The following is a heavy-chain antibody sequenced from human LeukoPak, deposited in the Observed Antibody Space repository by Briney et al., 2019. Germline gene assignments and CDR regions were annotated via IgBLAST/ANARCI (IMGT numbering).Heavy chain of an antibody. CDR2: IYYSGST. D-gene: IGHD6-19*01. CDR1: GGSISTYY. J-gene: IGHJ4*02. V-gene: IGHV4-59*01. CDR3: ARDGSGWAGFFDY. Sequence: SETLYLTCTVSGGSISTYYWSWIRQPPGKGLEWIGDIYYSGSTNYNPSLKSRVTISADTSKNQFSLQMTSVTAADTAVYYCARDGSGWAGFFDYWGQGTLVTVSS.